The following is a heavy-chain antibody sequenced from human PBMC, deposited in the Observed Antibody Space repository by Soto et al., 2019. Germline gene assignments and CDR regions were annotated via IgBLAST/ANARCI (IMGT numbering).Heavy chain of an antibody. Sequence: SVKVSCKASGGTFSSSAISWVRQAPRQGLERMGGIITIFGTPNYAQKLQGRVTITADESTNTAYMELSSLRSEDTAVYYCARVEMATMPPYFDYWGQGTLVTVSS. V-gene: IGHV1-69*13. D-gene: IGHD5-12*01. CDR1: GGTFSSSA. CDR2: IITIFGTP. CDR3: ARVEMATMPPYFDY. J-gene: IGHJ4*02.